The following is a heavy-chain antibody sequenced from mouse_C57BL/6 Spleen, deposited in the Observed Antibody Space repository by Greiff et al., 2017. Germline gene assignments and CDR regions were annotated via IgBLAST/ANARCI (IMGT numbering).Heavy chain of an antibody. Sequence: EVQLQESGPGLVKPSQSLSLTCSVTGYSITSGYYWNWIRQFPGNKLEWMGYISYDGSNNYNPSLKNRISITRYTAKNQFFLKLNSVTTEDTATYYCARAYYSNYSWFAYWGQGTLVTVSA. CDR1: GYSITSGYY. CDR3: ARAYYSNYSWFAY. V-gene: IGHV3-6*01. CDR2: ISYDGSN. D-gene: IGHD2-5*01. J-gene: IGHJ3*01.